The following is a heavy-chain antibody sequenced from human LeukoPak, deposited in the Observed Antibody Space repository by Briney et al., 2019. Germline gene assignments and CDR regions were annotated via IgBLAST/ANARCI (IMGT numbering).Heavy chain of an antibody. CDR3: ARDSSEFRSLIPH. V-gene: IGHV1-69*13. CDR2: IIPIFGTA. Sequence: SVKVSCKASGGTFSNYAISWVRQAPGQGLEWMGGIIPIFGTANYAEKFRGRVTITADESTSIAYMELNRLKSGDTAVYYCARDSSEFRSLIPHWGQGTLVTVSS. D-gene: IGHD2-21*01. CDR1: GGTFSNYA. J-gene: IGHJ1*01.